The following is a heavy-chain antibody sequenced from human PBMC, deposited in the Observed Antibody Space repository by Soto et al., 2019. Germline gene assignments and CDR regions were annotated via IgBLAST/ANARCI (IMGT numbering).Heavy chain of an antibody. Sequence: GGSLRLSCAASGFTFSSYAMHWVRQAPGKGLEWVAVISYDGSNKYYADSVKGRFTISRDNSKNTLYLQMNSLRAEDTAVYYCARDMITFGGVIVPDYYYYGMDVWGQGTTVTVSS. CDR2: ISYDGSNK. V-gene: IGHV3-30-3*01. CDR3: ARDMITFGGVIVPDYYYYGMDV. CDR1: GFTFSSYA. D-gene: IGHD3-16*02. J-gene: IGHJ6*02.